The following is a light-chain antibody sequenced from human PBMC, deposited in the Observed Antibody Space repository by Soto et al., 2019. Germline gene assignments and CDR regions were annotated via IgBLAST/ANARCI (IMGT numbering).Light chain of an antibody. CDR1: QGISSY. V-gene: IGKV1-9*01. CDR3: QHVNSYPQT. Sequence: IQLTQSPSSLSASVGDRVTITCRASQGISSYLAWYQQKPGKDPKLLIYAASTFQSGVPSRFSGSGSGTDFTLTISSLQPEDFATYYCQHVNSYPQTFGQGTKVDIK. J-gene: IGKJ1*01. CDR2: AAS.